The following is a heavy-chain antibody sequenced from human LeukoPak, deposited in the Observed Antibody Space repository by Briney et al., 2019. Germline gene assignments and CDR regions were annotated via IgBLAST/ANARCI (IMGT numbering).Heavy chain of an antibody. CDR1: GGSVSSDNSY. CDR2: ISYSGST. CDR3: ARGAA. J-gene: IGHJ5*02. V-gene: IGHV4-61*01. Sequence: SETLSPTCIVSGGSVSSDNSYWSWIRQPPGKGLEWIGYISYSGSTSYNPSLKSRVTISVDTSKNQFSLKLSSVTAADTAMYYCARGAAWGQGTLVTVSS.